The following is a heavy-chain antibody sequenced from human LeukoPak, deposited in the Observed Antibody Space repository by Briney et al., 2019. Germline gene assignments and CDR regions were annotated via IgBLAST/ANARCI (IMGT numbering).Heavy chain of an antibody. D-gene: IGHD3-9*01. CDR1: GFTFSSYA. Sequence: SGGSLRLSCSASGFTFSSYAMHWVRQAPGKGLEYVSAISSNGGSTYYADSVKGIFTISRDNSKNTLYLQMSSLRAEDTAVYYCVKGDYDILTGYYGLDYWGQGTLVTVSS. V-gene: IGHV3-64D*06. J-gene: IGHJ4*02. CDR2: ISSNGGST. CDR3: VKGDYDILTGYYGLDY.